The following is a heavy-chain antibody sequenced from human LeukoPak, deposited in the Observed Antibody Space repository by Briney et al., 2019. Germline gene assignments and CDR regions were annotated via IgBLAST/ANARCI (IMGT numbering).Heavy chain of an antibody. V-gene: IGHV1-18*01. CDR1: GYTFTSYG. CDR3: AREASPGYDSSGYYYPY. Sequence: ASVKVSCKASGYTFTSYGISWVRQAPGQGLEWMGWISAYNGNTNYAQKFQGRVTMTRDTSTSTVYMELSSLRSEDTAVYYCAREASPGYDSSGYYYPYWGQGTLVTVSS. CDR2: ISAYNGNT. D-gene: IGHD3-22*01. J-gene: IGHJ4*02.